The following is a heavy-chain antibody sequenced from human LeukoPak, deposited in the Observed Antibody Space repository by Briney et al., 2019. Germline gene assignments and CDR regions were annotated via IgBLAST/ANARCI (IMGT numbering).Heavy chain of an antibody. CDR1: GFTFSSYG. CDR3: AKATYYYDSSGYYSDY. V-gene: IGHV3-23*01. D-gene: IGHD3-22*01. Sequence: GGSLRLSCAASGFTFSSYGMHWVRQAPGKGLEWVSAISGSGGSTYYADSAKGRFTISRDNSKNTLYLQMNSLRAEDTAVYYCAKATYYYDSSGYYSDYWGQGTLVTVSS. J-gene: IGHJ4*02. CDR2: ISGSGGST.